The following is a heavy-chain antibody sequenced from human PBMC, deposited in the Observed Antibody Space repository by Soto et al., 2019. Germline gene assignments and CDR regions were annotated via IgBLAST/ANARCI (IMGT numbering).Heavy chain of an antibody. V-gene: IGHV3-53*01. CDR2: IYSGGST. CDR3: ARATWYSSSSGGFDY. Sequence: GGSLTLSCGASGFTVSTNYMSWVRQAPGKGLEWISVIYSGGSTYYADSVKGRFTISRDISKSTLYLQMNSLRAEDTAVYYCARATWYSSSSGGFDYWGQGTLVTVS. D-gene: IGHD6-6*01. J-gene: IGHJ4*02. CDR1: GFTVSTNY.